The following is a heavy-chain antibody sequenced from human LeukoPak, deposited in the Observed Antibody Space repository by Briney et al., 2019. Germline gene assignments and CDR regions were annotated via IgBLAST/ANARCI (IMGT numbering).Heavy chain of an antibody. Sequence: GASVKVSCKASGYTFTGYYMHWVRQAPGQGLEWMGWINPNSGATNYAQKFQGRVTMTRDTPITTAYMELSRLRSDDTAVYYCAREEYYYGSGSYFHWGQGTLVTVSS. CDR1: GYTFTGYY. V-gene: IGHV1-2*02. CDR3: AREEYYYGSGSYFH. D-gene: IGHD3-10*01. CDR2: INPNSGAT. J-gene: IGHJ4*02.